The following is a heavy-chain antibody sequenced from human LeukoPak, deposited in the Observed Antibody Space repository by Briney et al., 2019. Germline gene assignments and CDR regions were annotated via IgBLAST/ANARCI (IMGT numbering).Heavy chain of an antibody. V-gene: IGHV4-34*01. Sequence: PSETLSLTCAVYGGSFSGYYWSWIRQPPGKGLEWIGEINHIGSTNYNPSLKSRVTISVDTSKNQFSLKLSSVTAADTAVYYCARGNPTLSIAASFDYWGQGKLVTVSS. CDR1: GGSFSGYY. J-gene: IGHJ4*02. CDR2: INHIGST. CDR3: ARGNPTLSIAASFDY. D-gene: IGHD6-6*01.